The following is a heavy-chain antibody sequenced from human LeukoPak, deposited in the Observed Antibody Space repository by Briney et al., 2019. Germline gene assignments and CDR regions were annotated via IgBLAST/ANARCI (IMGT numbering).Heavy chain of an antibody. CDR3: ARSFFWSGYYLSVDY. Sequence: GGSLRLSCAASGFTFSSYAMHWVRQAPGKGLEWVAVISYDGSNKYYADSVKGRFTISRDNSKNTLYLQMNSLRAEDTAVYYCARSFFWSGYYLSVDYWGQGTLVTVSS. CDR2: ISYDGSNK. D-gene: IGHD3-3*01. CDR1: GFTFSSYA. V-gene: IGHV3-30-3*01. J-gene: IGHJ4*02.